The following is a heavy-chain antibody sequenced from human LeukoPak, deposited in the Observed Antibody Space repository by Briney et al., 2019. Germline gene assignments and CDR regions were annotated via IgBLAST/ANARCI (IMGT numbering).Heavy chain of an antibody. Sequence: GGSLRLSCTASGFAFSTYAMSWVRQAPGVGLEWVSAIDGGGGRTWHADSVRGRFTISRDNSKNTLFMQMNSLRAEDTAVYYCAKDFYDSSGSRYDYWGQGTLVTVSS. CDR3: AKDFYDSSGSRYDY. D-gene: IGHD3-22*01. V-gene: IGHV3-23*01. CDR2: IDGGGGRT. J-gene: IGHJ4*02. CDR1: GFAFSTYA.